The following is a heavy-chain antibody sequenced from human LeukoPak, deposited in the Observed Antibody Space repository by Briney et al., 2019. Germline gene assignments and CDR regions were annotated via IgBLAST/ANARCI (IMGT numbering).Heavy chain of an antibody. CDR2: IIPIFGTA. D-gene: IGHD3-22*01. Sequence: ASVKVSCKASGGTFSSYAISWVRQAPGQGLEWMGGIIPIFGTANYAQKFQGRVTITADESTSTAYMELSSLRSEDTAVYYCAREDYYDSGSNDYWGQGTLVTVSS. CDR1: GGTFSSYA. CDR3: AREDYYDSGSNDY. J-gene: IGHJ4*02. V-gene: IGHV1-69*13.